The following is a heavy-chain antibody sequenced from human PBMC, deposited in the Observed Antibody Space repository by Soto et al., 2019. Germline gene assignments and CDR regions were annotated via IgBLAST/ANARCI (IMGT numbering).Heavy chain of an antibody. J-gene: IGHJ4*02. V-gene: IGHV3-48*02. CDR1: GFTFNTYS. D-gene: IGHD1-26*01. CDR3: ASLLSGSYNY. CDR2: ISSGSSTM. Sequence: EVQLVESGGGLVQPGGSLRLSCAASGFTFNTYSMNWVRQAPGKGLEWVSYISSGSSTMYYADSVKGRFTTSRDNARNSQFLQMNSLRDDYTAVYYCASLLSGSYNYWGQGTLVTVSS.